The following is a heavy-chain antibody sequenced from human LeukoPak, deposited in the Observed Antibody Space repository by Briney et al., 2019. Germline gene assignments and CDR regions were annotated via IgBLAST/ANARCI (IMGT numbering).Heavy chain of an antibody. CDR3: ARFNCGGDCYTDY. CDR2: INPSGGRA. J-gene: IGHJ4*02. V-gene: IGHV1-46*01. CDR1: GYTFTNYF. D-gene: IGHD2-21*02. Sequence: GASVKVSCKASGYTFTNYFVYWVRQAPGQGLEWMGIINPSGGRASYTHKFQGRVTMTGDTSTSTVYMELSSLRSEDTAVYYCARFNCGGDCYTDYWGQGTQVTVSS.